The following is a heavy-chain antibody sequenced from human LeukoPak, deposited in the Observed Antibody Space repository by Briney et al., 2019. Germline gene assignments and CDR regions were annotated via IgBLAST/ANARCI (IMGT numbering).Heavy chain of an antibody. D-gene: IGHD3-9*01. Sequence: PSETLSLTCTVSGGSISSYYWSWIRLPPGKGLEWIGYLSKSENTNYSPSFKSRVTIFGDTSKNQFFLKLSSVTAADTAVYYCARARYVNSFYAFDIWGQGTLVTVSS. J-gene: IGHJ3*02. V-gene: IGHV4-59*01. CDR1: GGSISSYY. CDR2: LSKSENT. CDR3: ARARYVNSFYAFDI.